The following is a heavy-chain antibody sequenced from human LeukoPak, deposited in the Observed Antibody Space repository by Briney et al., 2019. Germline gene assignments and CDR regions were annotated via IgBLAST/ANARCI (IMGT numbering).Heavy chain of an antibody. J-gene: IGHJ4*02. CDR3: ARGPYSSGWYGFDY. Sequence: PSETLSLTCTVSGSSISSYYWSWIRQPAGKGLEWIGRIHTSGSTNFNPSLQSRVTISVDKSRNQFSLKLNSVTAADTAVYYCARGPYSSGWYGFDYWGQGTLVTVSS. V-gene: IGHV4-4*07. D-gene: IGHD6-19*01. CDR1: GSSISSYY. CDR2: IHTSGST.